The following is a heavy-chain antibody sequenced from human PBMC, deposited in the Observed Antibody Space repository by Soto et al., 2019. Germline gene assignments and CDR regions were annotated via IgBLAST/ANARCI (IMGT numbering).Heavy chain of an antibody. Sequence: SVKVSCKASGGTFSSYAMSWVRQAPGQGLEWMGGIIPIFGTANYAQKFQGRVTITADESTSTAYMELSSLRSEDTAVYYCAFQWLGKGFDPWGQGTLVTVSS. CDR3: AFQWLGKGFDP. V-gene: IGHV1-69*13. D-gene: IGHD6-19*01. CDR1: GGTFSSYA. CDR2: IIPIFGTA. J-gene: IGHJ5*02.